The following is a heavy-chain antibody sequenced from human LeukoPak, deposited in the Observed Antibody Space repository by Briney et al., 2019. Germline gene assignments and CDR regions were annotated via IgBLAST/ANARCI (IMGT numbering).Heavy chain of an antibody. Sequence: SETLSLTCTVSGGSISSGGYYWSWIRQHPGKGPEWIGYIYYSGSTYYNPSLKSRVTISVDTSKNQFSLKLSSVTAADTAVYYCARTPPCSSTSCSEAYFDYWGQGSLVTVSS. V-gene: IGHV4-31*03. CDR1: GGSISSGGYY. CDR2: IYYSGST. D-gene: IGHD2-2*01. J-gene: IGHJ4*02. CDR3: ARTPPCSSTSCSEAYFDY.